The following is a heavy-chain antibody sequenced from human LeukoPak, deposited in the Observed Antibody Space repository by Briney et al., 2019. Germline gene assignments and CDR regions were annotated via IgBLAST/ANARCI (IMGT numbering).Heavy chain of an antibody. Sequence: SETLSLTCAVSGDSISNGAYSWSWIRQPPGKGLEWIGYIYHGGSTYYNPSLKSRVIISVDKSKNQFSLKLSSVTAADTAVYYCARAPQGTPLDYWGQGTLVTVSS. J-gene: IGHJ4*02. CDR1: GDSISNGAYS. V-gene: IGHV4-30-2*01. CDR2: IYHGGST. CDR3: ARAPQGTPLDY. D-gene: IGHD3-10*01.